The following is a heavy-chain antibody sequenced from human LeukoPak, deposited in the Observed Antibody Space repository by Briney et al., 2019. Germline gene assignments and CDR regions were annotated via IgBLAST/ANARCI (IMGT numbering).Heavy chain of an antibody. J-gene: IGHJ4*02. Sequence: GGSLRLSCAASGFTFSTYWMTWVRQAQGKGLEWVANIKEDGSEKSYVDSVKGRFTISRDNAKNSLYLQMNSLRAEDTAVYYCARAGSSSSRDYWGQGTLVTVSS. V-gene: IGHV3-7*04. CDR2: IKEDGSEK. CDR3: ARAGSSSSRDY. CDR1: GFTFSTYW. D-gene: IGHD6-6*01.